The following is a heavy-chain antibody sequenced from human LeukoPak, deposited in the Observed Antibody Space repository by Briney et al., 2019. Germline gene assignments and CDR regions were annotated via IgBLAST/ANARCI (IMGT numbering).Heavy chain of an antibody. Sequence: GGSLRLSCAASGFTFNNFAMGWVRQAPGKGLEWVSTISGTGGTTYYTDSVRGRFTISRDNSKGTLHLQMNSLRAEDTAVYYCAKDRRGGSYPFDYWGQGTLVTVSS. CDR1: GFTFNNFA. J-gene: IGHJ4*02. D-gene: IGHD1-26*01. V-gene: IGHV3-23*01. CDR2: ISGTGGTT. CDR3: AKDRRGGSYPFDY.